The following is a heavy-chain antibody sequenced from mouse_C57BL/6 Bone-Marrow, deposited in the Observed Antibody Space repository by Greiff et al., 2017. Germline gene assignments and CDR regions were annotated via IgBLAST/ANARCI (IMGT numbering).Heavy chain of an antibody. V-gene: IGHV1-9*01. Sequence: VKPGASVKLSCKATGYTFTGYWIEWVKQRPGHGLEWIGEILPGSGSTNYNEKVKGKATFTADTSSNTAYMQLSSLTTEDSAIYYCARYGGYYDWYFDVWGTGTTVTVSS. D-gene: IGHD2-3*01. CDR2: ILPGSGST. CDR3: ARYGGYYDWYFDV. CDR1: GYTFTGYW. J-gene: IGHJ1*03.